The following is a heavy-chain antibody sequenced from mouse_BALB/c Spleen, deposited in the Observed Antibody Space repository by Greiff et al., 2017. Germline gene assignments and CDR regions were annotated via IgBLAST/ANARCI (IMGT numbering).Heavy chain of an antibody. CDR3: TRSGDYGAWFAY. CDR2: IYPGSGST. J-gene: IGHJ3*01. Sequence: LQQPGSELVRPGASVKLSCKASGYTFNSYWMHWVKQRHGQGLEWIGNIYPGSGSTNYDEKFKSKGTLTVDKSSSTAYMHLSSLTSEDSAVYYCTRSGDYGAWFAYWGQGTLVTVSA. CDR1: GYTFNSYW. D-gene: IGHD2-4*01. V-gene: IGHV1S22*01.